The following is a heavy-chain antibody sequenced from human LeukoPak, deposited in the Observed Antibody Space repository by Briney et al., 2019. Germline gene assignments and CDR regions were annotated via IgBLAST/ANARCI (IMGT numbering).Heavy chain of an antibody. CDR2: VSGSGDRM. CDR1: GFTSSSYA. CDR3: AKAAAAPGFDF. J-gene: IGHJ4*02. D-gene: IGHD6-13*01. V-gene: IGHV3-23*01. Sequence: GGSLRLSCAASGFTSSSYALNWVRQAPGKGLEWVATVSGSGDRMYHADSVKGRFTISRDNSKNTIYLQMNSLRAEDTALYYCAKAAAAPGFDFWGQGTLVTVPS.